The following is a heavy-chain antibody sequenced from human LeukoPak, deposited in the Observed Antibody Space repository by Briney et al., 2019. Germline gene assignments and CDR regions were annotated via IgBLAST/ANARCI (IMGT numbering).Heavy chain of an antibody. Sequence: GRSLRLSCAASGFTFSSYGMHWVRQAPGKELEWVAVIWYDGGNKYYADSVKGRFTISRDNSKNTLYLQMNSLRAEDTAVYYCARDRSIAVVYYFDYWGQGTLATVSS. J-gene: IGHJ4*02. V-gene: IGHV3-33*01. CDR1: GFTFSSYG. D-gene: IGHD6-19*01. CDR3: ARDRSIAVVYYFDY. CDR2: IWYDGGNK.